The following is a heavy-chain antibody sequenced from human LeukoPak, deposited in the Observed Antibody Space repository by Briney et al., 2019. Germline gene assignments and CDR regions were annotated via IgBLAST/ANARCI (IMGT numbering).Heavy chain of an antibody. J-gene: IGHJ6*03. CDR2: INHSGST. D-gene: IGHD3-10*01. V-gene: IGHV4-34*01. CDR1: GFTFSSYG. CDR3: ARDSSSGSPYYMDV. Sequence: GSLRLSCAASGFTFSSYGMSWIRQPPRKGLEWIGEINHSGSTNYNPSLKSRVTISVDTSKNQFSLKLSSVTAADTAVYYCARDSSSGSPYYMDVWGKGTTVTISS.